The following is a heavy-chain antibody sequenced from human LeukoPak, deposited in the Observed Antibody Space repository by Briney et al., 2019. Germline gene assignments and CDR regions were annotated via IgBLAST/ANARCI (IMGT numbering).Heavy chain of an antibody. CDR1: GGSISSSSYY. D-gene: IGHD6-6*01. Sequence: SEALSLPCTVSGGSISSSSYYWGWIRQPPGKGLEWIGSIYYSGGTYYNPSLKSRVTISVDTSKNQFSLKLSSVTAADTAVYYCARRLSTYSSSPYFDYWGQGTLVTVSS. V-gene: IGHV4-39*01. J-gene: IGHJ4*02. CDR2: IYYSGGT. CDR3: ARRLSTYSSSPYFDY.